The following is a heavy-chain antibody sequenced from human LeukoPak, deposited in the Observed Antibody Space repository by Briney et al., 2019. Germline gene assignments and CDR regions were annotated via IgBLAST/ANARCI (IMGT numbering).Heavy chain of an antibody. CDR2: IYHSGST. CDR1: GGSISSGGYY. CDR3: ARAHNWFDP. J-gene: IGHJ5*02. Sequence: SETLSLTCTVSGGSISSGGYYWSWIRQPPGKGLEWIGYIYHSGSTYYNPSLKSRVTILVDRSKNQFSLKLSSVTAADTAVYYCARAHNWFDPWGQGTLVTVSS. V-gene: IGHV4-30-2*01.